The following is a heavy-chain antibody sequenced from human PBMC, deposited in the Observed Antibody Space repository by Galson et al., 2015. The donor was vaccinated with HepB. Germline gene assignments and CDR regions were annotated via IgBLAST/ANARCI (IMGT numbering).Heavy chain of an antibody. CDR3: AGDRARRGWFYP. J-gene: IGHJ5*02. CDR2: IDHTRGT. CDR1: GTSIGSHY. V-gene: IGHV4-59*11. Sequence: ETLSLTCSVSGTSIGSHYWTWIRQPPGKGLEWIGYIDHTRGTYYNPSPRSRVPMSLPSSQNQFSLQLTSMPAADTAIYYCAGDRARRGWFYPWGQGTLVTVSS.